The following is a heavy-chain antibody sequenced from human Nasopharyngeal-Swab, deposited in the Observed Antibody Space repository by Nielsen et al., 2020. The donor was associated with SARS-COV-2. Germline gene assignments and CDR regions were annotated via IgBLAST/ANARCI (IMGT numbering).Heavy chain of an antibody. CDR2: ISSSSSYI. CDR3: ARNPSPPYSSGWFDY. D-gene: IGHD6-19*01. J-gene: IGHJ5*01. CDR1: GFTFSSYS. Sequence: GETLKISCAASGFTFSSYSMNWVRQAPGKGLEWVSSISSSSSYIYYADSVKGRFTISRDNAKNSLYLQMNSLRAEDTAEYYCARNPSPPYSSGWFDYWGQGTLVTVSS. V-gene: IGHV3-21*01.